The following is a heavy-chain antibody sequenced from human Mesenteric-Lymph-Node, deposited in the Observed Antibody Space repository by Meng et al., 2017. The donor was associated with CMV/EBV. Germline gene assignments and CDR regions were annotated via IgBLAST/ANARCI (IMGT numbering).Heavy chain of an antibody. Sequence: ASVKVSCKASGNRFTSYYMQWVRQAPGQGLEWMGIINPRGGSATYAQKFLVQGRVTMTGDTSTSTVYLELSSLRFEDTAVYYCAGGLGYCSSISCPWALDIWGQGTVVTVSS. J-gene: IGHJ3*02. V-gene: IGHV1-46*01. D-gene: IGHD2-2*01. CDR3: AGGLGYCSSISCPWALDI. CDR1: GNRFTSYY. CDR2: INPRGGSA.